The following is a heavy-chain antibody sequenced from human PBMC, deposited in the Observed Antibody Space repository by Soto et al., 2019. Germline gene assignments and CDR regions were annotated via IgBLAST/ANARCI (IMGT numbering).Heavy chain of an antibody. J-gene: IGHJ4*02. CDR2: ISYSGST. CDR3: TREGVYGGPFDY. Sequence: QVQLQESGPRLVKPSQTLSLTCTVSGGSISIGGYFWSWIRQHPGKGLEWIGYISYSGSTYYNPSLKSRVTKSIDTSKNQFSLRLSSVTAADTAVYYCTREGVYGGPFDYWGQGTLVTVSS. CDR1: GGSISIGGYF. V-gene: IGHV4-31*03. D-gene: IGHD4-17*01.